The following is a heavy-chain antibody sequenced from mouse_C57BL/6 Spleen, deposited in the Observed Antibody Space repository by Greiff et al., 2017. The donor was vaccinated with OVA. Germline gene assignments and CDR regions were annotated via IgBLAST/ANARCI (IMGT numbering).Heavy chain of an antibody. CDR2: IHPNSGST. CDR3: ARALYDGYYSWYFDV. CDR1: GYTFTSYW. D-gene: IGHD2-3*01. Sequence: QVQLQQPGAELVKPGASVKLSCKASGYTFTSYWMHWVKQRPGQGLEWIGMIHPNSGSTNYNEKFKSKATLTVDKSSSTAYMQLSSLTSEDSAVYYCARALYDGYYSWYFDVWGTGTTVTVSS. V-gene: IGHV1-64*01. J-gene: IGHJ1*03.